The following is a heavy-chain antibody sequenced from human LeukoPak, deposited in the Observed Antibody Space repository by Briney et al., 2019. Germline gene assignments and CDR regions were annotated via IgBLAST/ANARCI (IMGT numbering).Heavy chain of an antibody. Sequence: SETLSLTFTVSGGSISCYYWSWIRQPPGKGLEGIGHIYYSGCTHYKPSLKSRVTISVDTSKNQFSLKLSSVTAADTAVYYCAKRPPMTSGYYYGMDVWGQGTTVTVSS. CDR1: GGSISCYY. V-gene: IGHV4-59*01. D-gene: IGHD1-26*01. CDR2: IYYSGCT. CDR3: AKRPPMTSGYYYGMDV. J-gene: IGHJ6*02.